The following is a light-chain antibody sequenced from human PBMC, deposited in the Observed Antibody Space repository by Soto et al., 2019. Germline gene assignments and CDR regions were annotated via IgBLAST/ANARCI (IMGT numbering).Light chain of an antibody. CDR2: EGT. J-gene: IGLJ2*01. Sequence: QSALTQPASVSGSPGQSITISCTGTSSDVGSYNLVSWYQQHPGKAPKLMIYEGTKRPSGVSNRFSGSKSGNTASMTISGLQAEDEADYYCCSYARSTTGGTVVFGGGTKLTVL. CDR1: SSDVGSYNL. CDR3: CSYARSTTGGTVV. V-gene: IGLV2-23*01.